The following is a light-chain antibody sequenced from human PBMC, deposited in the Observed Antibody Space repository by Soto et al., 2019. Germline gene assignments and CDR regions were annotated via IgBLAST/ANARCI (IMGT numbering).Light chain of an antibody. CDR1: QGISTY. CDR2: DVS. Sequence: DIQMTQSPSSLSASLGDRVTISCRASQGISTYLAWYQQKPGKAPTLPISDVSRLESGVPSRFSGSGSGTEFTLTISGLQPDDFATYYCHQYNYLHTFGQGTKLEIK. CDR3: HQYNYLHT. J-gene: IGKJ2*01. V-gene: IGKV1-5*01.